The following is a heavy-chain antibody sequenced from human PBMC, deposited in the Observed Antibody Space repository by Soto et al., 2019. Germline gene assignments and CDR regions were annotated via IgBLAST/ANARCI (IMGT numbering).Heavy chain of an antibody. CDR3: AREQEGVVVTATFDY. CDR1: GFAFRNYW. V-gene: IGHV3-7*01. Sequence: PGGSLRLSCAAAGFAFRNYWMSWVRQAPGKGLEWVATIKQDGSDKYYVDSVKGRFTISRDNAKNSLYLQMNSLRAEDTAVYYCAREQEGVVVTATFDYWGQGT. CDR2: IKQDGSDK. J-gene: IGHJ4*02. D-gene: IGHD2-21*02.